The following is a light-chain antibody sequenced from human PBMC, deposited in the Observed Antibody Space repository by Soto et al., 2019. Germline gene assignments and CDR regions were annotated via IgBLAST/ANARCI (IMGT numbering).Light chain of an antibody. J-gene: IGKJ1*01. Sequence: EIVWTQSPGTLSLSPGERATLSCRASQSVSSSYLAWYQHKPGQAPRLLSYCASSRATGIPDRFSGSWSGTDFPLTISRLEPEDCAVYYCQQYGSSRWTSCQLANVDI. CDR2: CAS. CDR3: QQYGSSRWT. CDR1: QSVSSSY. V-gene: IGKV3-20*01.